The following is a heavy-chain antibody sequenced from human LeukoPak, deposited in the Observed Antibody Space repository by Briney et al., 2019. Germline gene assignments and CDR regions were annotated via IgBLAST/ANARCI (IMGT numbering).Heavy chain of an antibody. CDR3: ARGYRNGYFDRSVVPFDY. D-gene: IGHD3-9*01. Sequence: KTSETLSLTCTVSGGSISSYYWSWIRQPPGKGLEWIGYIYYSGSTNYNPSLKSRVTISVDTSKNQFSLKLSSVTAADTAVYYCARGYRNGYFDRSVVPFDYWGQGTLVTVSS. CDR1: GGSISSYY. V-gene: IGHV4-59*01. CDR2: IYYSGST. J-gene: IGHJ4*02.